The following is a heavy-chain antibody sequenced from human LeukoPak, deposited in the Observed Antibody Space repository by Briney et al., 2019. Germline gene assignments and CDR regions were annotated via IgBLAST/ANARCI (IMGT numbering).Heavy chain of an antibody. D-gene: IGHD2-15*01. Sequence: RTSETLSLTCGVSGGSISSTNWWSWVRQPPGQGLEWIGSIYYSGSTYYNPSLMGRVTISVDTSKNQFSLKVRSVTAADTAVYYCATVGYCSGGSCYEVAFDIWGQGTMVTVSS. CDR3: ATVGYCSGGSCYEVAFDI. CDR2: IYYSGST. V-gene: IGHV4-39*01. J-gene: IGHJ3*02. CDR1: GGSISSTNW.